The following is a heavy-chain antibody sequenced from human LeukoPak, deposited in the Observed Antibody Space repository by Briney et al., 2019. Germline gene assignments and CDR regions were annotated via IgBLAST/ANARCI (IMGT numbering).Heavy chain of an antibody. D-gene: IGHD4-17*01. CDR3: TTPYDYGDYNYYYGMDV. Sequence: GGSLRLSCAASGFTFSNAWMSWVRQAPGKWLEWVGRIKSKTDGGRTDYAAHVKGRFTISRDDSKNTLYLQMNSLKTEDTAVYYCTTPYDYGDYNYYYGMDVWGQGTTVTVSS. J-gene: IGHJ6*02. V-gene: IGHV3-15*01. CDR1: GFTFSNAW. CDR2: IKSKTDGGRT.